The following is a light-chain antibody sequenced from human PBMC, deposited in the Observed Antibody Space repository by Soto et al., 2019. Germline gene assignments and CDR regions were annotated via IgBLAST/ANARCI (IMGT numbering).Light chain of an antibody. Sequence: QSVLTQPPSASGTPGQRVTIYCSGSSSNIGSNYVYWYQQVPGTAPKLLIYRNNQRPSGVPDRFSGSKSGTSASLAISGLRSEDEADYYCAAWDDSLSGPVVFGGGTKLTVL. CDR1: SSNIGSNY. J-gene: IGLJ2*01. CDR2: RNN. V-gene: IGLV1-47*01. CDR3: AAWDDSLSGPVV.